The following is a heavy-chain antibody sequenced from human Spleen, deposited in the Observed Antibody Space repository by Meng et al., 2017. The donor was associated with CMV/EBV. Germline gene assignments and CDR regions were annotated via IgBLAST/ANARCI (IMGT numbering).Heavy chain of an antibody. Sequence: SGYTFTAYYIHGVRQAPGQGHEWMGWINPHNGDTDYAEKVQGRVTLTRDTAITTVHMDLGSLTSDDTAVYYCARDYAGAGSSYFEYWGQGTLVTVSS. CDR1: GYTFTAYY. J-gene: IGHJ4*02. CDR3: ARDYAGAGSSYFEY. D-gene: IGHD3-10*01. CDR2: INPHNGDT. V-gene: IGHV1-2*02.